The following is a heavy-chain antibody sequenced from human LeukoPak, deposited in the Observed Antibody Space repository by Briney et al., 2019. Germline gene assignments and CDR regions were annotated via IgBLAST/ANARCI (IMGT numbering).Heavy chain of an antibody. CDR3: ARSPRDGYHDAFGI. Sequence: GESLRISCQGSGYSFTNYWITWVRQMPGKGLEWMGIIYPADSETKYSPSFQGQVTISADKSITTAYLQWSSLKASDTAIYYCARSPRDGYHDAFGIWGQGTMVTVSS. CDR1: GYSFTNYW. J-gene: IGHJ3*02. CDR2: IYPADSET. D-gene: IGHD5-24*01. V-gene: IGHV5-51*01.